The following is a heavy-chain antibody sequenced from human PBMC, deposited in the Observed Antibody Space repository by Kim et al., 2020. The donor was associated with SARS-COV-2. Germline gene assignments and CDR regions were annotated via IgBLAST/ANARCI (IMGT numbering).Heavy chain of an antibody. V-gene: IGHV3-7*01. CDR1: GFRFSETW. CDR2: INPDGSVK. Sequence: GGSLRLSCVASGFRFSETWMNWVRQAPGKGLEWVANINPDGSVKRYVDSVEGRFTVSRDNAKSSLYLQMSSLRDEDTALYYCMTVWLQSKTDSFG. CDR3: MTVWLQSKTDS. D-gene: IGHD6-19*01. J-gene: IGHJ5*01.